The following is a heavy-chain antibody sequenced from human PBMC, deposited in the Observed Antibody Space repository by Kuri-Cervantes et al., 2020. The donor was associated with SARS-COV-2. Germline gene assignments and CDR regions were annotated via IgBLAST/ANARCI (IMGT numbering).Heavy chain of an antibody. CDR2: IYYSGST. CDR1: GGSISSTSYY. Sequence: SETLSLTCTVSGGSISSTSYYWDWIRQPPGKGLEWIGSIYYSGSTYYNPSLKSRVTISVDRSKNQFSLKLSSVTAADTAVYYCARGLGRFDPWGQGTLVTVSS. V-gene: IGHV4-39*07. CDR3: ARGLGRFDP. J-gene: IGHJ5*02. D-gene: IGHD1-26*01.